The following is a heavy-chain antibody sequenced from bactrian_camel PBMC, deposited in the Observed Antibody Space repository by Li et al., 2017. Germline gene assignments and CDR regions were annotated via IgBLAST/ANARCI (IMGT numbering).Heavy chain of an antibody. D-gene: IGHD1*01. CDR1: GFTESGNY. Sequence: QLVESGGGLVQPGGSLRVSCVASGFTESGNYVAWIRQAPGKGREGVASIYTGTDRTYYADSMKGRFTISRDNAKNTVYLQMNSLNPEDTAVYYCVRDLDVGWSNFGYWGQGTQVTVS. V-gene: IGHV3S28*01. CDR2: IYTGTDRT. CDR3: VRDLDVGWSNFGY. J-gene: IGHJ6*01.